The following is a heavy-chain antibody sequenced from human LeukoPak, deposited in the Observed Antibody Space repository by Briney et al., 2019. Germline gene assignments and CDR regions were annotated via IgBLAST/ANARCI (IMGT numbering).Heavy chain of an antibody. D-gene: IGHD4-4*01. CDR3: ARGPGRPGHSNYDY. CDR2: ISSSSSYI. CDR1: GFTFSSYS. J-gene: IGHJ4*02. V-gene: IGHV3-21*01. Sequence: PGGSLRLSCAASGFTFSSYSMNWVRQAPGKGLEWVSSISSSSSYIYYADSVKGRFTISRDNAKNSLYLQMNSLRAEDTAVYCCARGPGRPGHSNYDYWGQGTLVTVSS.